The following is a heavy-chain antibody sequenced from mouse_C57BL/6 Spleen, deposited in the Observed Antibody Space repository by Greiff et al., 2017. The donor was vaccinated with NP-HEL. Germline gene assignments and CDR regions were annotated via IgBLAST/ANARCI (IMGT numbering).Heavy chain of an antibody. V-gene: IGHV1-76*01. CDR2: IYPGSGNT. D-gene: IGHD1-1*01. J-gene: IGHJ3*01. Sequence: VKLQQSGAELVRPGASVKLSCKASGYTFTDYYINWVKQRPGQGLEWIARIYPGSGNTYYNEKFKGKATLTAEKSSSTAYMQLSSLTSEDSAVYFCARSGDYGSSYNAWFAYWGQGTLVTVSA. CDR1: GYTFTDYY. CDR3: ARSGDYGSSYNAWFAY.